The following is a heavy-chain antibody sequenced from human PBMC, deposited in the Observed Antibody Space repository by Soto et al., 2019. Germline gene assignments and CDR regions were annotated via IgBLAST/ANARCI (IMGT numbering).Heavy chain of an antibody. CDR2: IWYDGSNT. D-gene: IGHD7-27*01. CDR3: VRDLLGSGGHFDY. V-gene: IGHV3-33*01. Sequence: GGSLRLSCAASGFIFSSFGMHWVRQAPGKGLEWVAHIWYDGSNTYYADSVKGRFTISRDNSRNTLYLQMNSLRAEDTAVYHCVRDLLGSGGHFDYWGQGXPVTVYS. CDR1: GFIFSSFG. J-gene: IGHJ4*02.